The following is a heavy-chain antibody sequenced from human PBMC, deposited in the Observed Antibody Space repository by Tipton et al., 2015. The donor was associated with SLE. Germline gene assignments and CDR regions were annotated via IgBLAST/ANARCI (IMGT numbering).Heavy chain of an antibody. D-gene: IGHD1-26*01. CDR3: ARDQVSMRWEWFDP. V-gene: IGHV1-69*05. CDR2: IKPLSGTT. CDR1: GGTFGNYA. Sequence: QLVQSGAEVKVPGSSVRVSCKASGGTFGNYAISWVRQAPGRGLEWMGRIKPLSGTTDYAQNFEGRVTFTTDDSTTTAFMELSGLRIEDTALYFCARDQVSMRWEWFDPWGQGTLVTVSS. J-gene: IGHJ5*02.